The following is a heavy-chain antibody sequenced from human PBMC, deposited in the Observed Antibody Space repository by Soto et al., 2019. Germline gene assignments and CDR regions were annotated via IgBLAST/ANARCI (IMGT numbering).Heavy chain of an antibody. CDR1: GYTFTYYY. D-gene: IGHD5-18*01. V-gene: IGHV1-46*01. J-gene: IGHJ4*02. CDR3: AREVERGSSYGYLEY. CDR2: INPSSGGT. Sequence: QVQLVQSGAEVKKPGASVKVSCKASGYTFTYYYIHWVRQAPGQGLEWMGIINPSSGGTSYAQKXQRSLTXXRDTSTSTVYMELSSLRSEDTAVYYCAREVERGSSYGYLEYWGQGTLVTVSS.